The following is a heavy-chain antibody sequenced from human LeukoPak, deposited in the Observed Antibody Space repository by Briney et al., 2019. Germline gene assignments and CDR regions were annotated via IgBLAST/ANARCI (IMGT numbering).Heavy chain of an antibody. Sequence: GGSLRLSCAASGFTFINHAMSWVRQTPGKGLQWISVISGSGRTTEYADSVKGRFTISRDNSKNTLSLQMNSLRVEDTAIYYCVKNVVVKRYIDYWGQGTLVTVSS. V-gene: IGHV3-23*01. CDR3: VKNVVVKRYIDY. CDR1: GFTFINHA. J-gene: IGHJ4*02. CDR2: ISGSGRTT. D-gene: IGHD2-15*01.